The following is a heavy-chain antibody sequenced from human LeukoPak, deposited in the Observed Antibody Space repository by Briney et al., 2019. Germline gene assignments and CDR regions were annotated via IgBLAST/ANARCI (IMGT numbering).Heavy chain of an antibody. CDR1: GLTFSSCA. CDR3: VKGNDNSYHYYFDC. Sequence: GGSLRLSCAASGLTFSSCAMSWVRQAPGKGLEWVSGLSGGGGSTYYADSVKGRFTISRDNSKNTLYLRMDSLRDEDTAVYYCVKGNDNSYHYYFDCWGQGTLVTVSS. J-gene: IGHJ4*02. D-gene: IGHD3-9*01. V-gene: IGHV3-23*01. CDR2: LSGGGGST.